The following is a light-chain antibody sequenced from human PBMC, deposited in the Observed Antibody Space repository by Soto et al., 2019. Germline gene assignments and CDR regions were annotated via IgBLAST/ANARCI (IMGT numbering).Light chain of an antibody. Sequence: EIVLTQSPGTLSLSPGERATLSCRASQSVSSTDLVWYQQKPGQAPRLLIYGASSRATGIPDRFSGSGSGTDFTLTIRRREPEDFAVYYCHQFGSSARTFGQGTEVEV. J-gene: IGKJ1*01. V-gene: IGKV3-20*01. CDR3: HQFGSSART. CDR1: QSVSSTD. CDR2: GAS.